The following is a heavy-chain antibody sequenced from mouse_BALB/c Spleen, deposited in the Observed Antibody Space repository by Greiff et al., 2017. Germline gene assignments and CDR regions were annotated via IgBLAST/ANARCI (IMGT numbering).Heavy chain of an antibody. D-gene: IGHD1-1*01. V-gene: IGHV2-9*02. J-gene: IGHJ3*01. Sequence: QVQLKQSGPGLVAPSQSLSITCTVSGFSLTSYGVHWVRQPPGKGLEWLGVIWAGGSTNYNSALMSRLSISKDNSKSQVFLKMNSLQTDDTAMYYCARDRGLLWFAYWGQGTLVTVSA. CDR3: ARDRGLLWFAY. CDR1: GFSLTSYG. CDR2: IWAGGST.